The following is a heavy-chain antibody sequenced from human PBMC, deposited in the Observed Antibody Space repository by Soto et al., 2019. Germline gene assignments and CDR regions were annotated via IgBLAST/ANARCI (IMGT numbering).Heavy chain of an antibody. Sequence: SETLSLTCTVSGGSISSSSYYWGWIRQPPGKGLEWIGSIYYSGSTYYNPSLKSRVTISVDTSKNQFSLKLSSVTAADTAVYYCASPSLAYSSGWSRDYWGQGTLVTVSS. D-gene: IGHD6-19*01. CDR3: ASPSLAYSSGWSRDY. CDR2: IYYSGST. CDR1: GGSISSSSYY. J-gene: IGHJ4*02. V-gene: IGHV4-39*01.